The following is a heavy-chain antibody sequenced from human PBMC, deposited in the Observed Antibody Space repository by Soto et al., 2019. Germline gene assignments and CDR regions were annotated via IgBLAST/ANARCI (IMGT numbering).Heavy chain of an antibody. V-gene: IGHV3-20*04. CDR2: INWNGGSK. J-gene: IGHJ2*01. D-gene: IGHD3-22*01. CDR3: ARIYYYDSSGYTFDL. Sequence: GGSLRLSCAASGFTFDEYALTWVRQAPGKGLEWVAGINWNGGSKGYADSVKGRFTISRDNAKNSLYLQMNSLRAEDTALYYCARIYYYDSSGYTFDLWGRGTLVTVSS. CDR1: GFTFDEYA.